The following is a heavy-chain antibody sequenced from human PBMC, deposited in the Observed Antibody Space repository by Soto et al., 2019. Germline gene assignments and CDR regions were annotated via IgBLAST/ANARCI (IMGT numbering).Heavy chain of an antibody. CDR1: GYTFTSYD. CDR2: MNPVSGYT. CDR3: ARSVVGECGDNNCYSLDYLDV. Sequence: QVHLVQSGAEVKKPGASVKVSCKASGYTFTSYDINWVLQAAGQGLEWMGGMNPVSGYTAYAQKFKGRVTMTRDNSISTAYLELSSLRSEDTAVSYCARSVVGECGDNNCYSLDYLDVWGKGSTVTVSS. V-gene: IGHV1-8*01. D-gene: IGHD2-15*01. J-gene: IGHJ6*03.